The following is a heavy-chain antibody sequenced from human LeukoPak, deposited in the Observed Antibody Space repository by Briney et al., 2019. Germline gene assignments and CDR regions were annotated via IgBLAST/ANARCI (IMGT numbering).Heavy chain of an antibody. D-gene: IGHD3-10*01. V-gene: IGHV1-18*01. CDR3: ARDNYYYGSGSYYQFDY. CDR2: ISAYNGNT. CDR1: GYTFTSYG. J-gene: IGHJ4*02. Sequence: GASVKVSCKTSGYTFTSYGISWVRQAPGQGLEWMGWISAYNGNTNYAQKLQGRVTMTTDTSTSTAYMELRSLRSDDTAVYYCARDNYYYGSGSYYQFDYWGQGTLVTVSS.